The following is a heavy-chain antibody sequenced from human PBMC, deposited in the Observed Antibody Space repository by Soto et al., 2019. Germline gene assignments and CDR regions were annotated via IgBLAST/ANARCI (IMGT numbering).Heavy chain of an antibody. CDR2: IYFSGRA. Sequence: XETLSLTCTVSGYSISSSSNYYWVCIRQPPGKGLEWIGSIYFSGRAYYSPSLKSRVTISVDTSKNQFSLTLNSVTVADTAVYYCARWEVVTGLDYWGQGTLVTVSS. V-gene: IGHV4-39*01. CDR3: ARWEVVTGLDY. J-gene: IGHJ4*02. CDR1: GYSISSSSNYY. D-gene: IGHD2-21*02.